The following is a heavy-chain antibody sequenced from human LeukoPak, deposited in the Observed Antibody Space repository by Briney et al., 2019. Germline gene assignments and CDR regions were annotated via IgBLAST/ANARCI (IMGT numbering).Heavy chain of an antibody. CDR1: GGSISSSSYY. V-gene: IGHV4-39*07. J-gene: IGHJ5*02. CDR3: ARADIVVVVAANRAENWFDP. CDR2: IYYSGST. Sequence: PSETLSLTCTVSGGSISSSSYYWGWIRQPPGKGLEWIGSIYYSGSTYYNPSLKSRVTISVDTSKNQFSLKLSSVTAADTAVYYCARADIVVVVAANRAENWFDPWGQGTLVTVSS. D-gene: IGHD2-15*01.